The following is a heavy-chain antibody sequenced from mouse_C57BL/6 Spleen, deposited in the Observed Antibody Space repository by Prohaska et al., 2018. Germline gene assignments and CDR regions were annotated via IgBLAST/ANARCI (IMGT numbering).Heavy chain of an antibody. Sequence: EVQLQQSGAELVKPGASVKLSCTASGFNIKDYYMHWVKQSTEQGLEWIGRIDPEDGETKYAPKFQGKATITADTSSNTAYLQLSSLTSEDTAVYYCASYSNYASANWDYFDYWGQGTTLTVSS. V-gene: IGHV14-2*01. D-gene: IGHD2-5*01. J-gene: IGHJ2*01. CDR1: GFNIKDYY. CDR2: IDPEDGET. CDR3: ASYSNYASANWDYFDY.